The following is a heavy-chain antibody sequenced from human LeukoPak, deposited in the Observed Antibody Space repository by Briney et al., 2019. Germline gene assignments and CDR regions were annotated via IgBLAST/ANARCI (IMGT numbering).Heavy chain of an antibody. CDR1: GGPISSSSYY. D-gene: IGHD3-10*01. CDR3: ARRQLDYYGPGWFDP. Sequence: PSETLSLTCTVSGGPISSSSYYWGWIRQPPGKGLEWIGSIYYSGSTYYNPSLKSRVTISVDTSKNQFSLKLSSATAADTAVYYCARRQLDYYGPGWFDPWGQGTLVTVSS. CDR2: IYYSGST. J-gene: IGHJ5*02. V-gene: IGHV4-39*01.